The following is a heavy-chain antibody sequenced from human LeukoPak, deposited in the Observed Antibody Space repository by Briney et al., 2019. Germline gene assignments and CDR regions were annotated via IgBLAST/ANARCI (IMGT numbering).Heavy chain of an antibody. CDR3: ARRGYCSGGSCYFFDY. CDR2: IYYSGST. Sequence: SETLSLTCTVSGASISAHYWSWIRQPPGKGLEWIGYIYYSGSTNYNPSLKSRVTISVDTSKNQFSLKLSSVTAADTAVYYCARRGYCSGGSCYFFDYWGQGTLVTVSS. CDR1: GASISAHY. J-gene: IGHJ4*02. V-gene: IGHV4-59*08. D-gene: IGHD2-15*01.